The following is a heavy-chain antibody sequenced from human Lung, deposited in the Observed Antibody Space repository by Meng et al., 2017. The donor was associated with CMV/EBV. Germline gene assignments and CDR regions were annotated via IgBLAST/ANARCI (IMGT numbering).Heavy chain of an antibody. CDR2: IPHRGSS. CDR3: LRRSGGSV. D-gene: IGHD3-10*01. Sequence: QVQLREAGPALVKPSETLSLACAVSGDSITNHNWWAWVRQPPGKGLEWIGEIPHRGSSAYNPSLKSRVSMSIDKSKNQFSLKLTSVTAADTAVYHCLRRSGGSVWGQGTLVTVSS. V-gene: IGHV4-4*02. J-gene: IGHJ1*01. CDR1: GDSITNHNW.